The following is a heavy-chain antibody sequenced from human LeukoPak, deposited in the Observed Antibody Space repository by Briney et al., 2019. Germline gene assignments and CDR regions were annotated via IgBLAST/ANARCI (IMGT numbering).Heavy chain of an antibody. CDR1: GFTFSSYS. CDR2: ISSSSSYI. V-gene: IGHV3-21*01. Sequence: GGSLRLSCAASGFTFSSYSMNWVRQAPGKGLEWVSSISSSSSYIYYADSVKGRFTISRDNAKNSLYLQMNSLRAEDTAVYYCASASYDILTGYSDYWGQGTLVTVSS. J-gene: IGHJ4*02. CDR3: ASASYDILTGYSDY. D-gene: IGHD3-9*01.